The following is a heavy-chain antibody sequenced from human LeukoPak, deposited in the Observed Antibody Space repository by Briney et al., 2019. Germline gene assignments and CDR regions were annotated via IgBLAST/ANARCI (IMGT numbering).Heavy chain of an antibody. V-gene: IGHV1-46*01. CDR3: AREGRAAAGHYYYYYGMDV. Sequence: ASVKVSCKASGYTFTSYYMHWVRQAPGQGLEWMGIINPSGGSTTYAQKFQGRVTMTRDTSTSTVSMELSSLRSEDTAVYYCAREGRAAAGHYYYYYGMDVWGQGTTVTVSS. J-gene: IGHJ6*02. CDR2: INPSGGST. D-gene: IGHD6-13*01. CDR1: GYTFTSYY.